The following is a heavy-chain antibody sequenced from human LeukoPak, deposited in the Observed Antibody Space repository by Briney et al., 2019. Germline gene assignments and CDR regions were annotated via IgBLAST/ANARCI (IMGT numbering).Heavy chain of an antibody. D-gene: IGHD5-18*01. Sequence: GGSLRLSCAASGFTFSSYGMHWVRQAPDKGLEWVAIIRSDGSYTDYLESVEGRFTISRDNSKNMVYLEMNTLRAEDTAIYYCVKNLDTSPGFFDYWGHGSLVTVSS. CDR3: VKNLDTSPGFFDY. CDR1: GFTFSSYG. V-gene: IGHV3-30*02. J-gene: IGHJ4*01. CDR2: IRSDGSYT.